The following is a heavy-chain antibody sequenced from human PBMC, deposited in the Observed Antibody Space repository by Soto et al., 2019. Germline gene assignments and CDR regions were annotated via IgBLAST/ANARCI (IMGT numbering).Heavy chain of an antibody. J-gene: IGHJ6*02. V-gene: IGHV6-1*01. CDR3: ARDPLPYSSSSWYLYYGMDV. CDR2: TYYGSKWYN. D-gene: IGHD6-6*01. Sequence: QVQLQQSGPGLVKPSQTLSLTCAISGDSVSSNSAAWNWIRQSPSRGLEWLGRTYYGSKWYNDYAVSVKSRITINPDTSKNQFSLQLNSVTPEDTAVYYCARDPLPYSSSSWYLYYGMDVWGQGTTVTVSS. CDR1: GDSVSSNSAA.